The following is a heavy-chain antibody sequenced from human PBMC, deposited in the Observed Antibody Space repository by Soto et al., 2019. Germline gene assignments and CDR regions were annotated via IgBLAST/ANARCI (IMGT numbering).Heavy chain of an antibody. CDR2: INAGNGNT. J-gene: IGHJ4*02. D-gene: IGHD6-13*01. V-gene: IGHV1-3*01. CDR3: ARDRGAYSSSWWYYFDY. Sequence: ASVKVSCKASGYTFTSYAMHWVRQAPGQRLEWMGWINAGNGNTKYSQKFQGRVTITRDTSASTVYMELSSLRSEDTAVYYCARDRGAYSSSWWYYFDYWGQGTLVTVSS. CDR1: GYTFTSYA.